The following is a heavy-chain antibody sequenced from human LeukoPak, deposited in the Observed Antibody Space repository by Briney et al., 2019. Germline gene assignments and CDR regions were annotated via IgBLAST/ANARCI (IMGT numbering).Heavy chain of an antibody. V-gene: IGHV4-34*01. CDR3: ARGRWYYYGSSGYFAEYFQH. Sequence: PSETLSLTCAVYGGSFSGYYWSWIRQPPGKGLEWIGEINHSGSTNYNPSLKSRVTISVDTSKNQFSLKLSSVTAADTAVYYCARGRWYYYGSSGYFAEYFQHWGQGTLVTVSS. D-gene: IGHD3-22*01. J-gene: IGHJ1*01. CDR1: GGSFSGYY. CDR2: INHSGST.